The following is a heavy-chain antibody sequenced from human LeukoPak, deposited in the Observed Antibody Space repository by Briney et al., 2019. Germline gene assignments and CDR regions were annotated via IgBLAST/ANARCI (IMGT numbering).Heavy chain of an antibody. Sequence: GGSLRLSCAASGFTFNGYAMSWVRQAPGKGLEWVSAISPTGAGTYYADSVKGLFTISRENSKNTLYLQMNSLRAEDKTVYFCSKYTERAFDIWGRGTMVTVSS. CDR1: GFTFNGYA. J-gene: IGHJ3*02. V-gene: IGHV3-23*01. D-gene: IGHD2-2*02. CDR3: SKYTERAFDI. CDR2: ISPTGAGT.